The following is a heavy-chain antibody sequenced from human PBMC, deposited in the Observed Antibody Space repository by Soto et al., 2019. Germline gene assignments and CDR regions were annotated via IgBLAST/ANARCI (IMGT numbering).Heavy chain of an antibody. Sequence: HSQTLSLTCVISGDSVSSNSAAWNWIRQSPSRGLEWLGRTYYRSKWYNDYAVSVKSRITINPDTSKNQFSLQLNSVTPEDTAVYYCAREAPYSSSWFDAFDIWGQGTMVTVS. CDR2: TYYRSKWYN. V-gene: IGHV6-1*01. CDR3: AREAPYSSSWFDAFDI. D-gene: IGHD6-13*01. J-gene: IGHJ3*02. CDR1: GDSVSSNSAA.